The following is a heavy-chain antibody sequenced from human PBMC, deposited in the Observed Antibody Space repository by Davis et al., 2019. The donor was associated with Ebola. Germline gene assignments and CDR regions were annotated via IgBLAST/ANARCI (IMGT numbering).Heavy chain of an antibody. CDR1: GFTFDNFW. V-gene: IGHV3-48*01. J-gene: IGHJ4*02. D-gene: IGHD1-1*01. CDR2: ISSSGTV. Sequence: GSLKISCAASGFTFDNFWMSWVRQAPGKGLEWVSYISSSGTVYYADSVKGRFTISRDNAKNSLYLQMNSLRAEDTAVYYCAKDRVSGTTPGYFDYWGQGTLVTVSS. CDR3: AKDRVSGTTPGYFDY.